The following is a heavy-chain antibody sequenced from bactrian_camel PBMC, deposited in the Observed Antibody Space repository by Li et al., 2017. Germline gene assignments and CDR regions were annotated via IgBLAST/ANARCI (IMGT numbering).Heavy chain of an antibody. Sequence: QLVESGGGSVQAGGSLRLSCAASGYIYNIGCMGWFRQAPGKEREGVAFIVRGTGRPTYADSVKGRFSISQDNAKNTVFLQMNSLKPEDTAMYYCAEGSAVAGWYYWGQGTQVTVS. D-gene: IGHD6*01. V-gene: IGHV3S53*01. CDR1: GYIYNIGC. J-gene: IGHJ4*01. CDR3: AEGSAVAGWYY. CDR2: IVRGTGRP.